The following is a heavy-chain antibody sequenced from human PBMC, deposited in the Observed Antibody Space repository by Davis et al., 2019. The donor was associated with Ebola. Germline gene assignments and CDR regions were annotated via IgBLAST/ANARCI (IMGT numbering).Heavy chain of an antibody. D-gene: IGHD3-9*01. CDR1: GFTFSSYA. CDR2: ISGSGGST. J-gene: IGHJ4*02. Sequence: GESLKISCAASGFTFSSYAMSWVRQAPGKGLEWVSAISGSGGSTYYADSVKGRFTISRDNAKNSLYLQMNSLRDEDTAVYYCARDSKNYDLFERGFDYWGQGTLVTVSS. CDR3: ARDSKNYDLFERGFDY. V-gene: IGHV3-23*01.